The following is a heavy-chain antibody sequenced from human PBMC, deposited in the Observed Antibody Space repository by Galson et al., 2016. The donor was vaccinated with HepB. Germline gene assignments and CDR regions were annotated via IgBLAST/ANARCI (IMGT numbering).Heavy chain of an antibody. V-gene: IGHV1-46*01. Sequence: SVKVSCKASGYTFTSYYMHWVRQAPGQGLEWMGKIYPSGATTSYAQKFQGRVSMTRDTSTSTVYMELSSLRSDDTAVYYCARDLGAAAGTYLPYWGQGTLVTVSS. J-gene: IGHJ4*02. CDR3: ARDLGAAAGTYLPY. CDR1: GYTFTSYY. CDR2: IYPSGATT. D-gene: IGHD6-13*01.